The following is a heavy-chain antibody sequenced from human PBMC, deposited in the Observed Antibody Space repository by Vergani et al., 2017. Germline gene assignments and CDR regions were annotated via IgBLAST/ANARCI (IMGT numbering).Heavy chain of an antibody. Sequence: QVQVVQSGAEVKKSGASVKVSCKTSGYTFSNYYMHWLRQAPGQGLEWMGIINPSGGHTNYAQKFQGIVTMTRDTSTSTVYMELSSLRSEDTAIYYCARGDYGILTGYRYWGQGTLVTVSA. J-gene: IGHJ4*02. CDR2: INPSGGHT. CDR1: GYTFSNYY. V-gene: IGHV1-46*03. CDR3: ARGDYGILTGYRY. D-gene: IGHD3-9*01.